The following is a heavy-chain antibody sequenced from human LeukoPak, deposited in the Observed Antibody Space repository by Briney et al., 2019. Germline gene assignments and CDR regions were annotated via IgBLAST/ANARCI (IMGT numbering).Heavy chain of an antibody. CDR2: ISAYDGNT. Sequence: GASVTVSCKASGYTFINYGITWVRQAPGQGLEWMGWISAYDGNTNYAQKLQGRVTMTTDTSTSTAYMELRSLRSDDTAVYYCARAAPTLTVTTDFDYWGQGTLVTVSS. D-gene: IGHD4-17*01. CDR1: GYTFINYG. CDR3: ARAAPTLTVTTDFDY. J-gene: IGHJ4*02. V-gene: IGHV1-18*04.